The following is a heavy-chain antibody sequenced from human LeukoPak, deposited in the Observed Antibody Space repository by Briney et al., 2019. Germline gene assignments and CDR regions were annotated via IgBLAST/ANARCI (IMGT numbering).Heavy chain of an antibody. D-gene: IGHD5-18*01. Sequence: SEALSLTCTVSGGSISSYYWSWVRQPPGKGLEWIGYIYNSGSTKYNPSLKSRVTVSVDTSKNQFSLKLSSVTAADTAVYYCARARPDTAMAVDYWGQGTLVTVSS. V-gene: IGHV4-59*01. CDR2: IYNSGST. J-gene: IGHJ4*02. CDR1: GGSISSYY. CDR3: ARARPDTAMAVDY.